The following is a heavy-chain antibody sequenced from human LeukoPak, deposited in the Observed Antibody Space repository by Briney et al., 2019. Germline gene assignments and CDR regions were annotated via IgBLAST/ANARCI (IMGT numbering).Heavy chain of an antibody. D-gene: IGHD3-10*01. V-gene: IGHV3-73*01. CDR1: GFTFSGSA. Sequence: PGGSLRLSCAASGFTFSGSALHWVRQASGKGLEWIGRIRSKTNNYATTYAASVTGRFTISRDDAENTAYLQMNSLRAEDTAVYYCARGSSGAGDTWFDPWGQGTLVTVSS. J-gene: IGHJ5*02. CDR2: IRSKTNNYAT. CDR3: ARGSSGAGDTWFDP.